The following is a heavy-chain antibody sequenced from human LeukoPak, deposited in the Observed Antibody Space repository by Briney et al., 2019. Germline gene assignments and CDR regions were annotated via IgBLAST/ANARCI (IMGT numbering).Heavy chain of an antibody. Sequence: PSQTLSLTCTVSGASISSGGYFWSWIRQPPGKGLEWIGYIYHTGNTYYNPSLESRVTMSVDKSKNQFSLSLASVTVADTAVYYCAREHITGSDYWGQGTLVTVSS. D-gene: IGHD1-20*01. CDR1: GASISSGGYF. CDR2: IYHTGNT. V-gene: IGHV4-30-2*01. CDR3: AREHITGSDY. J-gene: IGHJ4*02.